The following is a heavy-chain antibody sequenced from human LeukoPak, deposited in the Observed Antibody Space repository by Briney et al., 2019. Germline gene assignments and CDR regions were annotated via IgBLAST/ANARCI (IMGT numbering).Heavy chain of an antibody. D-gene: IGHD4-17*01. J-gene: IGHJ4*02. Sequence: GGSLRLSCAASGFTFSSSAMSWVRQAPGKGLEWVSAISNNGGYTYYADSVKGRFTISRDNSKNTLYLQMNSLRAEDTAVYYCAKERQAGDYFTSDHWGQGTLVTVSS. V-gene: IGHV3-23*01. CDR2: ISNNGGYT. CDR1: GFTFSSSA. CDR3: AKERQAGDYFTSDH.